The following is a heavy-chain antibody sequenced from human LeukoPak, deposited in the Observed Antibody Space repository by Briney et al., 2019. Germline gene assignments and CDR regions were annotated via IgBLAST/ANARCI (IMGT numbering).Heavy chain of an antibody. D-gene: IGHD6-13*01. CDR3: ARDRFQPPEGIDSSSWYVPAVFLPY. V-gene: IGHV1-46*01. CDR2: INPSGGST. Sequence: GASVKVSCKASGYTFTSYYMHWVRQAPGQGLEWMGIINPSGGSTSYAQKFQGRVTMTRDTSTSTVYMELSSLRAEDTAVYYCARDRFQPPEGIDSSSWYVPAVFLPYWGQGTLVTVSS. J-gene: IGHJ4*02. CDR1: GYTFTSYY.